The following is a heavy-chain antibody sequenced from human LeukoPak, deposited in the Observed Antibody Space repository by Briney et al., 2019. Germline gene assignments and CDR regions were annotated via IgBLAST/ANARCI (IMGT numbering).Heavy chain of an antibody. J-gene: IGHJ4*02. CDR1: GFTFSSYW. CDR2: IKQDGSEK. D-gene: IGHD6-13*01. Sequence: GGSLRLSCAGSGFTFSSYWMSWVRQAPGKGLEWVANIKQDGSEKYYVDSVKGRFTISRDNAKNSLYLQMNSLRAEDTAVYYCARDQQLAYFDYWGQGTLVTVSS. CDR3: ARDQQLAYFDY. V-gene: IGHV3-7*01.